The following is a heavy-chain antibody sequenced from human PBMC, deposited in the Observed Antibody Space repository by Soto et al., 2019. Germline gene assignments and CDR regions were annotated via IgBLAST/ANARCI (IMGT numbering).Heavy chain of an antibody. V-gene: IGHV3-30*03. CDR3: ARTRSAWSDFHYYSSHV. CDR2: ISYDSTKT. CDR1: GFTFNSYG. D-gene: IGHD1-26*01. Sequence: GGSLRLSCAASGFTFNSYGMHWVRQGPGNGLEWVAFISYDSTKTYYADSVKGRFTISRDNSNSALYVQMNSLTGEDTAVYYCARTRSAWSDFHYYSSHVWGQGTTVTVSS. J-gene: IGHJ6*02.